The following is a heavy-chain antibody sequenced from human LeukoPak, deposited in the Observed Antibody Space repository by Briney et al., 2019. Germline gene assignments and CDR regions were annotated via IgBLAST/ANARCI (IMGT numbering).Heavy chain of an antibody. Sequence: ASVKVSCKASGYTFTSYGISWVRQAPGQGLEWMGWISAYNGNTNYAQKLQGRVTMTTDTSTSTAYMELSSLRSEDTAVYYCATYYYDSSGYYYYFDYWGQGTLVTVSS. CDR1: GYTFTSYG. CDR2: ISAYNGNT. D-gene: IGHD3-22*01. V-gene: IGHV1-18*01. CDR3: ATYYYDSSGYYYYFDY. J-gene: IGHJ4*02.